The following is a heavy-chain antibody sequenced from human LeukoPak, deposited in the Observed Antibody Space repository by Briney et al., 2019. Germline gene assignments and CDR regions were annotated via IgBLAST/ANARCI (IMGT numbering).Heavy chain of an antibody. V-gene: IGHV3-74*01. Sequence: GGSLRLSCAASGFTFSSHWMHWVRQAPGKGLVWVSHINRDGSSTSYADSVKGRFTISRDNSKNSLYLQMNSLRTEDTALYYCAKDMRPGIAAAGTPYYYYYGMDVWGQGTTVTVSS. D-gene: IGHD6-13*01. J-gene: IGHJ6*02. CDR1: GFTFSSHW. CDR2: INRDGSST. CDR3: AKDMRPGIAAAGTPYYYYYGMDV.